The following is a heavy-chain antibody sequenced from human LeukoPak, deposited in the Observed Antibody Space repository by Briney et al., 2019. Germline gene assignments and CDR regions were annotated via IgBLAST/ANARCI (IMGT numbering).Heavy chain of an antibody. CDR2: FCSSGTT. D-gene: IGHD3-3*01. J-gene: IGHJ4*02. Sequence: SETLSLTCKVSGDSISSITCYWGWIRQSPGKGLEWIGSFCSSGTTYYNPSLKSRVTISVDTSKNQFSLKLSSVTAADTAVYYCARHGLRFLEWLPYFDYWGQGTLVTVSS. CDR3: ARHGLRFLEWLPYFDY. V-gene: IGHV4-39*07. CDR1: GDSISSITCY.